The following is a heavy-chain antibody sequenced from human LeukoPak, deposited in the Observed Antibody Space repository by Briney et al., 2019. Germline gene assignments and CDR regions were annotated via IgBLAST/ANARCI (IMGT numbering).Heavy chain of an antibody. CDR2: IYYSGST. CDR3: ARDGYYDSSGFLRVGAFDI. J-gene: IGHJ3*02. CDR1: GCSISSYY. V-gene: IGHV4-59*01. D-gene: IGHD3-22*01. Sequence: SEPLSLTCTVSGCSISSYYWSWIRQPPGKGLEWIGYIYYSGSTNYNPSLKSRVTISVDTSKNQFSLKLSSVTAADTAVYYCARDGYYDSSGFLRVGAFDIWGQGTMVTVSS.